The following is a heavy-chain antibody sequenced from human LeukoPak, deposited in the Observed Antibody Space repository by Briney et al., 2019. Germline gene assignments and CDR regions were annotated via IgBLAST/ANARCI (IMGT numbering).Heavy chain of an antibody. CDR3: ARHNVDKAMEKTWFDP. CDR1: GGSISSSSYY. CDR2: IYNSGST. J-gene: IGHJ5*02. Sequence: PSETLSLTCSVSGGSISSSSYYWGWIRQPPGKGLEWIGSIYNSGSTYYNRSLKSRVIISVDTSKNQFSLKLGTVTAADRAVYYCARHNVDKAMEKTWFDPWGQGTLVTVSS. V-gene: IGHV4-39*01. D-gene: IGHD5-18*01.